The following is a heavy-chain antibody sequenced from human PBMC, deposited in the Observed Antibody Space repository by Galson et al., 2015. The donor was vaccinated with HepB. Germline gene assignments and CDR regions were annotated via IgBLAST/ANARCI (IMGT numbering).Heavy chain of an antibody. D-gene: IGHD3-16*01. J-gene: IGHJ4*02. CDR1: GFTFTRYA. Sequence: SLRLSCAASGFTFTRYAITWVRQAPGKGLEYISSISGDGGVTYYADSVKGRFTISRDNSKNTVYLQVNSLRAEDTAVYFCAKVAILGATPHYFDYWGQGILATVSS. CDR2: ISGDGGVT. V-gene: IGHV3-23*01. CDR3: AKVAILGATPHYFDY.